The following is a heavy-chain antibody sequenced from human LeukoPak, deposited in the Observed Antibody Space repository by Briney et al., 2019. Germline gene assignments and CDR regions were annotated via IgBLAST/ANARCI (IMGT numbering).Heavy chain of an antibody. J-gene: IGHJ5*02. Sequence: SETLSLTCTVSGGSIRSSRYDWGWIRQPPGKGLEWIGSIYYSGSTYYNPSLKSRDTISVDTSKNHFSLKLSSVTAADTAVYYCARRITMVRGVIIKGADQKNWFDPWGQGTLVTVSS. CDR3: ARRITMVRGVIIKGADQKNWFDP. V-gene: IGHV4-39*02. CDR1: GGSIRSSRYD. D-gene: IGHD3-10*01. CDR2: IYYSGST.